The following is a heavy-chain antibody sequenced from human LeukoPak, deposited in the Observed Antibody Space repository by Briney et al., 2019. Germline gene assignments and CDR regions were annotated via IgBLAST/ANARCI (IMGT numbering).Heavy chain of an antibody. CDR1: GFTFSGYA. CDR2: ISGSGGST. D-gene: IGHD3-10*01. J-gene: IGHJ3*02. Sequence: PAGSLRLSCAASGFTFSGYAMSWVRQAPGEGLEWVSAISGSGGSTYYADSVEGRFTISRDNSKNTLYLKMNSLRAEDTAVYYCASHYYGSGSYEDGTDAFDIWGQGTMVTVSS. CDR3: ASHYYGSGSYEDGTDAFDI. V-gene: IGHV3-23*01.